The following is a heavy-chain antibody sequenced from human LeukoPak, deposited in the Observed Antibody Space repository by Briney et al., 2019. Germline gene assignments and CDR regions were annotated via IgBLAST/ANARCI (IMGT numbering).Heavy chain of an antibody. Sequence: GGSLRLSCAASGFTFDDYAMHWVRQAPGKGLEWVSGISWISGSIGYGDSVKGRFTISRDNAKNTLYLQMNTLRVEDTAVYYCTRDLMDYDVSTGLHHYYMDVWGQGTTVTVSS. CDR3: TRDLMDYDVSTGLHHYYMDV. D-gene: IGHD3-9*01. CDR1: GFTFDDYA. CDR2: ISWISGSI. V-gene: IGHV3-9*01. J-gene: IGHJ6*02.